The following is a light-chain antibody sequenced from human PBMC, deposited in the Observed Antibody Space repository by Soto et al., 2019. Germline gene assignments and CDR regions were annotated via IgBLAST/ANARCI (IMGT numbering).Light chain of an antibody. Sequence: DIQMTQSPSTLSASVGTRVPITCRASQSISSWLAWYQQKPGKAPKLLIYKASTLKSGVPSRFSGSGSGTEFTLTISSLQPDDFATYYCQQYNSYSPTFGQGTKVDIK. V-gene: IGKV1-5*03. CDR1: QSISSW. CDR2: KAS. J-gene: IGKJ1*01. CDR3: QQYNSYSPT.